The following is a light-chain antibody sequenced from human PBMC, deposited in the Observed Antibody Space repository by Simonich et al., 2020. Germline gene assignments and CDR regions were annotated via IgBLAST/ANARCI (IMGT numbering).Light chain of an antibody. CDR2: LGS. CDR3: QQYYSTPWT. V-gene: IGKV2-28*01. Sequence: DIVMTQTPLSLSVTPGQPASISCRSSQSLLHSNGYNYLDWYLQKPGQSPQLLIYLGSNRASGVPDRFSGSGSGTDFTLTINSLEAEDAATYYCQQYYSTPWTFGQGTKVEIK. CDR1: QSLLHSNGYNY. J-gene: IGKJ1*01.